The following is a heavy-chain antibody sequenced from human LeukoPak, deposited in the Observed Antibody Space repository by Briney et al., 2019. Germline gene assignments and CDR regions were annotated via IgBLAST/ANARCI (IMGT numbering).Heavy chain of an antibody. CDR2: INPSGGST. D-gene: IGHD2-15*01. CDR1: GYTFTSYY. V-gene: IGHV1-46*01. Sequence: ASVKVSCKASGYTFTSYYMHWVRQAPGQGLEWMGIINPSGGSTSYAQKFQGRVTMTRDTSTSTVYMELSSLRSEDTAVYYRARVYCSGGSCYSNAFDIWGQGTMVTVSS. CDR3: ARVYCSGGSCYSNAFDI. J-gene: IGHJ3*02.